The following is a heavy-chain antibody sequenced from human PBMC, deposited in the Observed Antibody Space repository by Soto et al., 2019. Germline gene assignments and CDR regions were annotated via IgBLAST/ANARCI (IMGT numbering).Heavy chain of an antibody. CDR2: IYRVDDE. V-gene: IGHV2-5*02. Sequence: QITLKESGPTLVKPTQTLTLTCTFSGFSLSTGGVGVGWIRQPPGKALEWLALIYRVDDERYSPSLKRRLTITKDPAXXQXVXXVTNMDPVDTATYYCAHCYNYYDSSVYYSVSAFDIWGQGTMVTVSS. CDR1: GFSLSTGGVG. D-gene: IGHD3-22*01. CDR3: AHCYNYYDSSVYYSVSAFDI. J-gene: IGHJ3*02.